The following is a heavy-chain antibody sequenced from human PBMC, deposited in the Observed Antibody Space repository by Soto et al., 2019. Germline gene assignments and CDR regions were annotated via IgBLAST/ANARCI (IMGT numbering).Heavy chain of an antibody. J-gene: IGHJ6*02. CDR3: ARESLRSFHWASPDYYCGMDV. D-gene: IGHD3-9*01. CDR1: GYTFTNYS. CDR2: ISTYTGNT. V-gene: IGHV1-18*01. Sequence: QVQLVQSGAEVKKPGASVKVSCKASGYTFTNYSITWVRQAPGQGLEWMGWISTYTGNTVYAQKFQGRLTMTTDTSLGTYSLEMGMRRSDDTAVYYCARESLRSFHWASPDYYCGMDVWGQGTTVTVSS.